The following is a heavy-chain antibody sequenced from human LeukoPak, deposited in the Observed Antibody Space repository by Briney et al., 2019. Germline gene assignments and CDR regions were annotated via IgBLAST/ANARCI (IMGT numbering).Heavy chain of an antibody. J-gene: IGHJ6*02. CDR2: IYTSGST. CDR3: VRAHEDRWTFYLYGMDL. Sequence: SQTLSLTCTVSGGSISSGSYYWSWIRQPAGKGLEWIGRIYTSGSTNYNPSLKSRVTISVDTSKNQFSLKLSSVTAADTAVYYCVRAHEDRWTFYLYGMDLWGQGTTLTVP. D-gene: IGHD2/OR15-2a*01. V-gene: IGHV4-61*02. CDR1: GGSISSGSYY.